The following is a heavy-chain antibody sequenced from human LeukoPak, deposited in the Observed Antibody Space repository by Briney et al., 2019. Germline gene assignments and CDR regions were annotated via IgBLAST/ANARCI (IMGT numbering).Heavy chain of an antibody. J-gene: IGHJ4*02. CDR3: VRHWAIVATFDY. D-gene: IGHD5-12*01. CDR2: IYYSGST. Sequence: PSETLSLTCTVSGGSISSSSYYWGWIRQPPGKGLEWIGSIYYSGSTYYNPSLKSRITISADTSKNQFSLKLSSVTAADTAVYYCVRHWAIVATFDYWGQGTPVTVSS. V-gene: IGHV4-39*01. CDR1: GGSISSSSYY.